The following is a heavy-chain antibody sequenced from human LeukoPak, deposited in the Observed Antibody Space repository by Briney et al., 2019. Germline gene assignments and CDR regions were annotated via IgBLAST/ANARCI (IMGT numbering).Heavy chain of an antibody. J-gene: IGHJ4*02. Sequence: SVKVSCKASGGTFSSYAISWVRQAPGQGLEWMGGIIPIFGTATYAQKFQGRVTITTDESTSTAYMELSSLRSEDTAVYYCALEYSSSSYYFDYWGQGTLVTGSS. V-gene: IGHV1-69*05. CDR1: GGTFSSYA. CDR2: IIPIFGTA. D-gene: IGHD6-6*01. CDR3: ALEYSSSSYYFDY.